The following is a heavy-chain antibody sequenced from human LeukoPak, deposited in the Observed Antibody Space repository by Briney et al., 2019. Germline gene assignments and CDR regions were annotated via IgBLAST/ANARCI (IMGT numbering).Heavy chain of an antibody. CDR1: GGSFSGYY. J-gene: IGHJ4*02. CDR3: ARGRCSGYYFYY. D-gene: IGHD3-22*01. V-gene: IGHV4-34*01. CDR2: INHSGST. Sequence: PSETLSLTCAVYGGSFSGYYWSWIRQPPGKGLEWIGEINHSGSTNYNPSLKSRVTISVDTSKNPFSLKLSSVTAADTAVYYCARGRCSGYYFYYWGQGTLVTVSS.